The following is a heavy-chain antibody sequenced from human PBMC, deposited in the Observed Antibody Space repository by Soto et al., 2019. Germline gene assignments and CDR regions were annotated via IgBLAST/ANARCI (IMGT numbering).Heavy chain of an antibody. J-gene: IGHJ4*02. CDR1: GFTFSSYW. Sequence: GGSLRLSCAASGFTFSSYWMSWVRQAPGKGLEWVANIKQDGSEKYYVDSVKGRFTISRDKAKNSLYLQMNSLRAEDTAVYYCARDRELLLRLYYFDYWGQGTLVTVSS. CDR3: ARDRELLLRLYYFDY. D-gene: IGHD1-26*01. CDR2: IKQDGSEK. V-gene: IGHV3-7*05.